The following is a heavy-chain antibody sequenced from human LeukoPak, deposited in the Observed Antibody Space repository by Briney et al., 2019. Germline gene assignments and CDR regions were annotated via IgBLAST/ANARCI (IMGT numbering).Heavy chain of an antibody. CDR2: ISYSSSYI. Sequence: GGSLRLSCAASGLTFSRYSMNWVRQAPGKGLEWVSSISYSSSYIYYADSVKGRCTISRDNAKNSLYLQMNSLRAEDTAVYYCAAQSSTSGWFDPWGQGTLVTVSS. CDR3: AAQSSTSGWFDP. D-gene: IGHD6-6*01. CDR1: GLTFSRYS. J-gene: IGHJ5*02. V-gene: IGHV3-21*01.